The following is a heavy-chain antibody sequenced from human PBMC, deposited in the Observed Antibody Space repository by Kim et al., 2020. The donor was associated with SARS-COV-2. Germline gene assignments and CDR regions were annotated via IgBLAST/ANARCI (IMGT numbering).Heavy chain of an antibody. CDR2: IYYSGST. V-gene: IGHV4-39*01. CDR3: ARHTSFGVVTGAFDF. Sequence: SETLSLTCTVSGGSISSSSYYWGWIRQPPGKGLEWIGSIYYSGSTYYNPSLKSRVTISVDTSKNQFSLKLSPVTAADTAVYYCARHTSFGVVTGAFDFSGQRTMVTVSS. CDR1: GGSISSSSYY. J-gene: IGHJ3*01. D-gene: IGHD3-3*01.